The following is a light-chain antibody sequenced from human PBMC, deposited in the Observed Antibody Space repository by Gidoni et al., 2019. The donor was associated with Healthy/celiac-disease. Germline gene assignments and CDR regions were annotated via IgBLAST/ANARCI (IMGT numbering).Light chain of an antibody. J-gene: IGKJ1*01. CDR2: AAS. Sequence: DIQLTQSPSFLSASVGDRVTITCRASQGISSYLAWYQQKPGKAPKLLIYAASTLERGVPSRFSGSGSGTEFTLTISSLQPEDIATYYCQQFNSYRWTFGQGTKVEIK. V-gene: IGKV1-9*01. CDR1: QGISSY. CDR3: QQFNSYRWT.